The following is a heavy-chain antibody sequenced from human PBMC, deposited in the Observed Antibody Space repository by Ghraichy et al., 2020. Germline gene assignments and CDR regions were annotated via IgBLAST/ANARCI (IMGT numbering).Heavy chain of an antibody. CDR3: ARDGGHDYGDYDSYYYGMDV. Sequence: GVSLRLSCTASGFTFSDYYMSWIRQAPGKGLEWVLYISSSGSTIYYADSVKGRSTISRGNAKNSLYLQMNSLRAEDTAVYYCARDGGHDYGDYDSYYYGMDVWGQGTTVTGS. V-gene: IGHV3-11*01. CDR1: GFTFSDYY. CDR2: ISSSGSTI. J-gene: IGHJ6*02. D-gene: IGHD4-17*01.